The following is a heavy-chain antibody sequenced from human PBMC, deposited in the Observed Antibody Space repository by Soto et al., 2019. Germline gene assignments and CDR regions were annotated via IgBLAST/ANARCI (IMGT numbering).Heavy chain of an antibody. Sequence: ASVKVSCKASGYTFTSYAMHWVRQAPGQRLEWMGWINAGNGNTKYSQKFQGRVTITRDTSASTAYMELSSLRSEDTAVYYCATPLVWGVIGPPVFSTCGQGTLLTVSS. D-gene: IGHD3-10*01. J-gene: IGHJ1*01. CDR2: INAGNGNT. CDR1: GYTFTSYA. CDR3: ATPLVWGVIGPPVFST. V-gene: IGHV1-3*01.